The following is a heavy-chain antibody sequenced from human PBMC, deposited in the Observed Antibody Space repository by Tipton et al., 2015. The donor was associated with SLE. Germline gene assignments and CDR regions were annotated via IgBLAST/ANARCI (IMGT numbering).Heavy chain of an antibody. CDR1: GFTFSSYG. CDR2: IWYDGSNK. CDR3: ARDPRKAVFDY. V-gene: IGHV3-33*01. Sequence: SLRLSCAASGFTFSSYGMHWVRQAPGKGLEWVAVIWYDGSNKYYADSVKGRFTISRDNSKNTLYLQMNSLRAEDTAVYYCARDPRKAVFDYWGQGTLDTVSS. J-gene: IGHJ4*02. D-gene: IGHD1-14*01.